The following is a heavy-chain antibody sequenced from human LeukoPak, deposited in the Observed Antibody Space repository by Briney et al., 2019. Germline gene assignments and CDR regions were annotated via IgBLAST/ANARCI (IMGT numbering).Heavy chain of an antibody. CDR3: ARVGYSSGWSHFDS. V-gene: IGHV3-74*01. J-gene: IGHJ4*02. D-gene: IGHD6-19*01. CDR2: INGDGSYT. Sequence: PGGSLRLSCAASGFAFSSYWMHWVRQAPGEGLVWVSRINGDGSYTNYAASVKGRFTISRDNARNTLYLQMSSLRAEDTAVYFCARVGYSSGWSHFDSWGQGTLVTVSS. CDR1: GFAFSSYW.